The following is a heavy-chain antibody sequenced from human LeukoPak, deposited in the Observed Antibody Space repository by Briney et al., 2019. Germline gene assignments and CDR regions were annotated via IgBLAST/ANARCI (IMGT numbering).Heavy chain of an antibody. J-gene: IGHJ4*02. V-gene: IGHV1-69*05. CDR3: ARGTSNYYDSRNPQDY. D-gene: IGHD3-22*01. Sequence: SVKVSCKASGGTFSSYAISWVRQASGQGLEWMGGIIPIFGTANYAQKFQGRVTITTDESTSTVYMELSSLRSEDTAVYYCARGTSNYYDSRNPQDYWGQGTLVTVSS. CDR1: GGTFSSYA. CDR2: IIPIFGTA.